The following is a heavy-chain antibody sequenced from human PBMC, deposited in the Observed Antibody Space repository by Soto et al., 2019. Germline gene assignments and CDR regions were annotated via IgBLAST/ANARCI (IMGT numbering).Heavy chain of an antibody. D-gene: IGHD3-3*01. Sequence: SETLSLTFTVSGGSISGYYWSWIRQPPGMGVEWIGYIYYSGSTNYNPSLKSLFTISVDTSKNQFSLKLSSVTAADTAVYYCARPLYYDVWSGSRGWFDPWGQGTLVTVSS. CDR3: ARPLYYDVWSGSRGWFDP. CDR1: GGSISGYY. V-gene: IGHV4-59*01. J-gene: IGHJ5*02. CDR2: IYYSGST.